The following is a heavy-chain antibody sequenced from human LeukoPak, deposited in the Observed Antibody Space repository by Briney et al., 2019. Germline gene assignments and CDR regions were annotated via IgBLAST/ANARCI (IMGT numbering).Heavy chain of an antibody. CDR3: AGGAEWLDAFDI. V-gene: IGHV4-4*07. CDR1: GGSLSSYY. J-gene: IGHJ3*02. CDR2: IYTSGST. D-gene: IGHD3-3*01. Sequence: SQTLSLTCTVSGGSLSSYYWSWIRQPAGKGLEWIGRIYTSGSTNYNPSLKSRVTMSVDTSKNQFSLKLSSLTAADTAVYYCAGGAEWLDAFDIWGQGTMVTVSS.